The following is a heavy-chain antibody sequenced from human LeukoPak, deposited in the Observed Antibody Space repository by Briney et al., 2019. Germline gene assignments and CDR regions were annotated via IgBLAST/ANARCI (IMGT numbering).Heavy chain of an antibody. CDR2: IYPTGST. V-gene: IGHV4-61*09. Sequence: SETLPLTCSVSGYSISGSNHYWTWIRQPAGKGLEWIGHIYPTGSTNYSPSLKGRISISIDTSKNQFFLKLTSVTAADTAVYFCARGDILGARFDYWGQGTLATVSS. CDR1: GYSISGSNHY. CDR3: ARGDILGARFDY. J-gene: IGHJ4*02. D-gene: IGHD5-12*01.